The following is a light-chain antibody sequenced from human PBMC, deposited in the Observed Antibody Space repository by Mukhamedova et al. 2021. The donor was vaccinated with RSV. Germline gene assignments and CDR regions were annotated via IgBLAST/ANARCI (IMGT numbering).Light chain of an antibody. V-gene: IGLV1-47*01. CDR3: SGWDSSLRGVL. CDR1: SSNIGTNY. J-gene: IGLJ2*01. CDR2: RNN. Sequence: GSSSNIGTNYVYWYQQLPGTAPKLLIYRNNQRPSGVPDRFSGSKSGTSASLAISGLRSEDEAAYYCSGWDSSLRGVLFGGGTQL.